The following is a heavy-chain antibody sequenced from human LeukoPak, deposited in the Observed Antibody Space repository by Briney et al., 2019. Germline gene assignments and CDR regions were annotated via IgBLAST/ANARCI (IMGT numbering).Heavy chain of an antibody. Sequence: PGGSLRLSCAASGFSFNGDWMNWVRQAPGKGLGWVANIKPDGSQTYYGDSVKGRFSISRDNAKKVLFLQMNSLRAEDTAVYYCVRDGPAFLDFDYWGQGTLVTVSS. CDR3: VRDGPAFLDFDY. CDR1: GFSFNGDW. J-gene: IGHJ4*02. CDR2: IKPDGSQT. D-gene: IGHD2-2*01. V-gene: IGHV3-7*01.